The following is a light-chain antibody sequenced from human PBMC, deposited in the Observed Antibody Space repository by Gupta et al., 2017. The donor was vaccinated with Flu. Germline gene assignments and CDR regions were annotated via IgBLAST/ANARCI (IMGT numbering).Light chain of an antibody. CDR3: QERSSWPLGT. CDR2: TAS. J-gene: IGKJ3*01. V-gene: IGKV3-11*01. CDR1: QSVTYN. Sequence: EVVLTQSPATLSLSPGERATLSCGASQSVTYNLAWYQQKPGQAPRLLIHTASSRATGIPARFSGSGYGTDFTLTISSREPEDFAVYYCQERSSWPLGTFGHGTKVDIK.